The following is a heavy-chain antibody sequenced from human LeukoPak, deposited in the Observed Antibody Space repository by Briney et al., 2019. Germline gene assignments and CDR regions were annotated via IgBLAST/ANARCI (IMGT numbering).Heavy chain of an antibody. CDR3: ARENMDTAKIDY. CDR1: GFTFSSYS. J-gene: IGHJ4*02. V-gene: IGHV3-21*01. Sequence: GGSLRLSCAASGFTFSSYSMNWVRQAPGKGLEWVSSISSSSSYIYYADSVKGRFTISRDNAKNSLYLQMNSLRAEDTAVYYCARENMDTAKIDYWGQGTLVTVSS. CDR2: ISSSSSYI. D-gene: IGHD5-18*01.